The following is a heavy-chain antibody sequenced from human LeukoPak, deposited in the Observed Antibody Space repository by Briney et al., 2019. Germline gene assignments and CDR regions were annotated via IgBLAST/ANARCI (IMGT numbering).Heavy chain of an antibody. CDR2: INHSGST. V-gene: IGHV4-39*07. CDR1: GGSISSSSYY. J-gene: IGHJ4*02. Sequence: PSETLSLTCTVSGGSISSSSYYWSWIRQPPGKGLEWIGEINHSGSTNYNPSLKSRVTISVDTSKNQFSLKLSSVTAADTAVYYCASRRFDYWGQGTLVTVSS. CDR3: ASRRFDY.